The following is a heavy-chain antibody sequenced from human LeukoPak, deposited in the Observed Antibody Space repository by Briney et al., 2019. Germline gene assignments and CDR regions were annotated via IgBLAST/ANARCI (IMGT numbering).Heavy chain of an antibody. CDR2: INPNSGDT. V-gene: IGHV1-2*02. Sequence: ASVKVSCKASGYTFTGYFMHWVRQAPGQGLEWMGWINPNSGDTNYAQKFQGRVTMTRDTSTSTAYMELSRLRSDDTAVYYCAXXRKTLRAFDIWGQGTMVTVSS. D-gene: IGHD4-23*01. CDR1: GYTFTGYF. CDR3: AXXRKTLRAFDI. J-gene: IGHJ3*02.